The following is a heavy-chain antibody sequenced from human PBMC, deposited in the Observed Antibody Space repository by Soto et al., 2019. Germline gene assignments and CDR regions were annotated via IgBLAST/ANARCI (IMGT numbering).Heavy chain of an antibody. J-gene: IGHJ6*02. D-gene: IGHD3-10*01. CDR1: GYTFTGYY. CDR3: ARDAGYYYYGMDV. Sequence: ASVNVSCKASGYTFTGYYMHWVRQAPGQGLEWMGWINPNSGGTNYAQKFQGRVTMTRDTSISTAYMELSRLRSDDTAVYYCARDAGYYYYGMDVWGQGTTVTVS. V-gene: IGHV1-2*02. CDR2: INPNSGGT.